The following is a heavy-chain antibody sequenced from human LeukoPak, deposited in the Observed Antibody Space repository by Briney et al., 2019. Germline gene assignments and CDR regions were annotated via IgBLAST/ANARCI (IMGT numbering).Heavy chain of an antibody. D-gene: IGHD6-19*01. CDR1: GCIFTCYY. CDR2: INPSGGST. Sequence: ASVKVSCKASGCIFTCYYMHWVRQAPGQGLEWMGIINPSGGSTSYAQKFQGRVTMTRDTSTTTVYMELSSLNSEDTAVYYCAMARYSSGCYVYWGQGTLVTVSS. V-gene: IGHV1-46*01. J-gene: IGHJ4*02. CDR3: AMARYSSGCYVY.